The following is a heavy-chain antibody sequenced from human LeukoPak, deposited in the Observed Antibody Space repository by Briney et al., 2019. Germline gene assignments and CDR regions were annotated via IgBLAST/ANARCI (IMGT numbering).Heavy chain of an antibody. CDR3: ARGVLPAAELNWFDP. J-gene: IGHJ5*02. CDR1: GGTFSSYA. Sequence: SVKVSCKASGGTFSSYAISWVRQAPGQGLEWMGGIIPIFFTSNYAQKFQGRVTITTDESTSTAYMELSSLRSEDTAVYYCARGVLPAAELNWFDPWGQGTLVTVSS. D-gene: IGHD2-2*01. CDR2: IIPIFFTS. V-gene: IGHV1-69*05.